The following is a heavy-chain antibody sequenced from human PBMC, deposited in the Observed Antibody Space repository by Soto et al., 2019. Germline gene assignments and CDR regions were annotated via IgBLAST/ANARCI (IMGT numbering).Heavy chain of an antibody. J-gene: IGHJ5*02. V-gene: IGHV1-2*02. Sequence: ASVKVSCKASGGTFTDYHRHWVRQAPGQGLEFMGWINANNGGAGSAQQFQGSVTVTRDTSITTVYMELSNLRSDDTAVYYSAREGGSETLHPCYKWFDTWGQGTLVTVSS. D-gene: IGHD6-25*01. CDR1: GGTFTDYH. CDR3: AREGGSETLHPCYKWFDT. CDR2: INANNGGA.